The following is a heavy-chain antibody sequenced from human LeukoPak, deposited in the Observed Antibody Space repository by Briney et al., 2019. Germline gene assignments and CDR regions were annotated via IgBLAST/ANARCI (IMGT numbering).Heavy chain of an antibody. D-gene: IGHD3-16*02. Sequence: ALVKVSCKASGYSFTAYVISWVRQAPGQGLEWMGWISTYNPNTNYAQKFQGRVTMTTDTSTSTVYMELRSLRSDDTAVYYCARLVYDYVWGSYRPFDYWGQGTLVTVSS. CDR2: ISTYNPNT. V-gene: IGHV1-18*01. J-gene: IGHJ4*02. CDR3: ARLVYDYVWGSYRPFDY. CDR1: GYSFTAYV.